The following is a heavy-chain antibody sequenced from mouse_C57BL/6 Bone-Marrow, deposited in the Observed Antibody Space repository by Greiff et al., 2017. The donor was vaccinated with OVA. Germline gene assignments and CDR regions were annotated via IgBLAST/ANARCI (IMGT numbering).Heavy chain of an antibody. J-gene: IGHJ3*01. CDR2: INPNNGGT. CDR1: GYTFTDYY. V-gene: IGHV1-26*01. Sequence: EVQLQQSGPELVKPGASVKISCKASGYTFTDYYMNWVKQSHGKSLEWIGDINPNNGGTSYNQKFKGKATLTVDKSSSTAYMELRSLTSEDSAVYYCASEIFAYWGQGTLVTVSA. CDR3: ASEIFAY.